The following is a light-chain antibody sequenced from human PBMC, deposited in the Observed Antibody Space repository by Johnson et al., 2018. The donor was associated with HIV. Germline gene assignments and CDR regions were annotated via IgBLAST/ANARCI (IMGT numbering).Light chain of an antibody. CDR3: GTWDGSRSSGLYV. CDR1: SSNIGDNY. Sequence: QSVLTQPPSVSAAPGQRVTISCSGSSSNIGDNYVSWYQQLPGTAPKLLIYENNKRPSGIPDRFSGSKSGTSATLAITGLQTGAEADYYCGTWDGSRSSGLYVFGTGTEVTVL. V-gene: IGLV1-51*02. CDR2: ENN. J-gene: IGLJ1*01.